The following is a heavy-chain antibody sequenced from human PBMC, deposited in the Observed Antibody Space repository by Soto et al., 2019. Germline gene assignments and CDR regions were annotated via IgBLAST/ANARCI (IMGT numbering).Heavy chain of an antibody. CDR3: ARHVDCSSTTCYDFDS. D-gene: IGHD2-2*01. J-gene: IGHJ4*02. V-gene: IGHV4-59*08. CDR2: IHSRGIT. Sequence: SETLSLTCTVSGASISSDYWSWIRQSPGQGLEWIGYIHSRGITKYNPSLRSRATISLDTSANQFSLKLSSFSAADTAVYYCARHVDCSSTTCYDFDSWGQGTLVTVSS. CDR1: GASISSDY.